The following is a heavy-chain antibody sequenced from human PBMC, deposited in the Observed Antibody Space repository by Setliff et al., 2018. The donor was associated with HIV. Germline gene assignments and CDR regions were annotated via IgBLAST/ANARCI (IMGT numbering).Heavy chain of an antibody. CDR3: ARSAHDSETGY. V-gene: IGHV1-69*05. Sequence: SVKVSCKASGKTLSVHPISWVRQAPGRGLEWMGGIIPAFGRANYAQKFQGRVTITTDESTTTVFMELTGLRSEDTAFYYCARSAHDSETGYWGQGTLVTVSS. CDR1: GKTLSVHP. CDR2: IIPAFGRA. J-gene: IGHJ4*02. D-gene: IGHD5-12*01.